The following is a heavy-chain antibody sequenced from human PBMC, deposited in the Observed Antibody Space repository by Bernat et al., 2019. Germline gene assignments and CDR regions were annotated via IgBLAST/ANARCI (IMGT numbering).Heavy chain of an antibody. CDR1: GGTFSSYA. CDR3: ARDRDSGSWYGWFDP. Sequence: QVQLVQSGAEVKKPGSSVKVSCKASGGTFSSYAISWVRQAPGQGLEWMGGIIPIFGTANYAQKFQGRVTITADESTGTAYMELSRLRAGDTAVYYCARDRDSGSWYGWFDPWGQGTLVTVSS. D-gene: IGHD6-13*01. J-gene: IGHJ5*02. V-gene: IGHV1-69*01. CDR2: IIPIFGTA.